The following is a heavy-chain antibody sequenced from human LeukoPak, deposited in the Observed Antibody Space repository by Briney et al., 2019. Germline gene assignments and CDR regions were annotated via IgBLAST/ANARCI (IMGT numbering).Heavy chain of an antibody. CDR3: ARFRAAAAYYYYMDV. Sequence: GGSLRLSCAASGGTFSSYAISWVRQAPGQGLEWMGGIIPIFGTANHAQKFQGRVTITADESTSTAYMELSSLRSEDTAVYYCARFRAAAAYYYYMDVWGKGTTVTVSS. J-gene: IGHJ6*03. V-gene: IGHV1-69*01. CDR2: IIPIFGTA. D-gene: IGHD6-13*01. CDR1: GGTFSSYA.